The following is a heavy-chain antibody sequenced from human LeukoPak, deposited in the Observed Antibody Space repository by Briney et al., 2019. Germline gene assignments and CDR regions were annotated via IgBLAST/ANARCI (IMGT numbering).Heavy chain of an antibody. CDR3: AKGTWRDCSSTSCYSDY. CDR2: ISVSGGST. Sequence: GGSLRLSCAASGVTFSSYGMSWVRQAPGKGLEWVSAISVSGGSTYYADSVKGRFTISRDNSKNTLYLQMNSLRAEDTAVYYCAKGTWRDCSSTSCYSDYWSQGTLVTVYS. D-gene: IGHD2-2*01. J-gene: IGHJ4*02. CDR1: GVTFSSYG. V-gene: IGHV3-23*01.